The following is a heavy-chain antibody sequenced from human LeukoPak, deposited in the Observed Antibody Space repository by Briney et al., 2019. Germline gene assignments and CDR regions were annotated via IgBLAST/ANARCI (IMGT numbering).Heavy chain of an antibody. CDR3: ARSEVPAAISYGMDV. Sequence: GASVKVSCKASGGTFSSYAISRVRQAPGQGLEWMGGIIPIFGTANYAQKFQGRVTITADESTSTAYMELSSLRSEDTAVYYCARSEVPAAISYGMDVWGQGTTVTVSS. J-gene: IGHJ6*02. CDR1: GGTFSSYA. CDR2: IIPIFGTA. V-gene: IGHV1-69*13. D-gene: IGHD2-2*01.